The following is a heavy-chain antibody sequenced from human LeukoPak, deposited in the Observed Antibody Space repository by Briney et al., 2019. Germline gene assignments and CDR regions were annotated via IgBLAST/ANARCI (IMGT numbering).Heavy chain of an antibody. V-gene: IGHV5-51*01. Sequence: GESLKISCKASGYKFTNYWIGWVRQMPGKGLEWMIIIYPGDSETRYSPSFQGQVTISADKSIGTTYLQWSSLKASDTAIYYCARALRTGQGDYVPVLWGQGTLVTVSS. D-gene: IGHD3-16*01. CDR3: ARALRTGQGDYVPVL. CDR2: IYPGDSET. CDR1: GYKFTNYW. J-gene: IGHJ4*02.